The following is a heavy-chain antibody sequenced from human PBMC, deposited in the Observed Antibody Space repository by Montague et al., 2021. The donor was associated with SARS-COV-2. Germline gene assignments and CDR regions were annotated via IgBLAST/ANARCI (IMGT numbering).Heavy chain of an antibody. Sequence: SETLSLTCTVSGGAISTSSFHWGWARQSPGKGLEWIATIYFSGSAYYNPSLESRVSISIDTSKNKFSLQLTSVTAADTAVYYCARHAPFSNNYRRYPFNFDFWGQGTLVTVSS. CDR2: IYFSGSA. CDR1: GGAISTSSFH. CDR3: ARHAPFSNNYRRYPFNFDF. V-gene: IGHV4-39*01. J-gene: IGHJ4*02. D-gene: IGHD1-1*01.